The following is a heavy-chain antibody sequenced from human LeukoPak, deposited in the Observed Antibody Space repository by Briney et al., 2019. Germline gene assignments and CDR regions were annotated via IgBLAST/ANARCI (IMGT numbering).Heavy chain of an antibody. CDR3: AKDSRKQWLVDWFDP. V-gene: IGHV3-23*01. Sequence: PGGSLRLSCAASGFTFSSYAMSWVRQAPGKGLEWVSAISGSDGSTYYADSVKGRFTISRDNSKNTLYLRMNSLRAEDTAVYYCAKDSRKQWLVDWFDPWGQGTLVTVSS. D-gene: IGHD6-19*01. J-gene: IGHJ5*02. CDR2: ISGSDGST. CDR1: GFTFSSYA.